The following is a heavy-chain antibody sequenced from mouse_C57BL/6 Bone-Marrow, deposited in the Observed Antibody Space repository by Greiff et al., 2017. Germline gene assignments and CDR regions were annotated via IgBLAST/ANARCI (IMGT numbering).Heavy chain of an antibody. CDR1: GYTFTSYG. D-gene: IGHD2-2*01. Sequence: QVQLKQSGAELARPGASVKMSCKASGYTFTSYGISWVKQRTGQGLEWIGEIYPRSGNTYYNEKFKGKATLTADKSSSTAYMELRSLTSEDSAVYVCARDCGCRDWFCYWGQGTLVTVSA. CDR3: ARDCGCRDWFCY. J-gene: IGHJ3*01. V-gene: IGHV1-81*01. CDR2: IYPRSGNT.